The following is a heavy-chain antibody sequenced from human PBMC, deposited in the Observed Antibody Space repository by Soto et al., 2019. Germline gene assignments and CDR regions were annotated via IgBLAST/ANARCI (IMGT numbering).Heavy chain of an antibody. V-gene: IGHV4-34*01. CDR3: ARGYYYHSGRACPY. Sequence: QVQLQQWGAGLLKSSETLSLTCAVYSESFSKYYWNWIRQSPGKGLEWIGAINQRGSTNYTPSLKSRITIAIDASRDHFPLKLNAWTAADTALYYCARGYYYHSGRACPYWCQGTLVTVSS. J-gene: IGHJ4*02. CDR1: SESFSKYY. CDR2: INQRGST. D-gene: IGHD3-10*01.